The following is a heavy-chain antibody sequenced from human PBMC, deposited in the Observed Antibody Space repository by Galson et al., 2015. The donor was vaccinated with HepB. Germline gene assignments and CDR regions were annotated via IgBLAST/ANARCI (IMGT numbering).Heavy chain of an antibody. CDR1: GSTFTSYA. V-gene: IGHV7-4-1*02. J-gene: IGHJ4*02. Sequence: SVKVSCKASGSTFTSYAMNWVRQAPGQGLEWMGWINTNTGNPTYAQGSTGRFVFSLDTSVSTAYLQISSLKAEDTAVYYCARGGRREGMDFDWLLNFDYWGQGTLVTVSS. D-gene: IGHD3-9*01. CDR3: ARGGRREGMDFDWLLNFDY. CDR2: INTNTGNP.